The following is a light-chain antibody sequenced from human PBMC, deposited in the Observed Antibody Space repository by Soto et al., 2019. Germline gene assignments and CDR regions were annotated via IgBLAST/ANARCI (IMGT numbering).Light chain of an antibody. CDR2: LTF. V-gene: IGKV2-28*01. CDR3: MQALHTPYT. Sequence: DIVMTQSPLSLPVTPGEPASISCRSSQSLLHRDGYTYMDWYLQKPGQSPQVLIYLTFNRASGVPDRFSGSGSGTDFTLKISRVEAEDAGVYYCMQALHTPYTFGQGTKLDIQ. CDR1: QSLLHRDGYTY. J-gene: IGKJ2*01.